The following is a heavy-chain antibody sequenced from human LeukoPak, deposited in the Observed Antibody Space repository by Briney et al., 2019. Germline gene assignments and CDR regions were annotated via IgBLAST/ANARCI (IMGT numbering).Heavy chain of an antibody. Sequence: GGSLRLSCAASGFTFSNYEMNWVRQAPGKGLEWVSHISGSGSTIYYADSVKGRFTISRDNAKDSLYLQMNSLRAEDTAVYYCARVRSGYSHENYFDYWGQGTLVTVSS. CDR3: ARVRSGYSHENYFDY. D-gene: IGHD5-18*01. CDR2: ISGSGSTI. J-gene: IGHJ4*02. CDR1: GFTFSNYE. V-gene: IGHV3-48*03.